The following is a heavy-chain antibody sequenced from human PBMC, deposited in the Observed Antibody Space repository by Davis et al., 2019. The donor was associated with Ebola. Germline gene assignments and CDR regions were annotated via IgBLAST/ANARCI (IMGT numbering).Heavy chain of an antibody. CDR2: ISGSGGST. V-gene: IGHV3-23*01. Sequence: GESLKISCAASGFTFSSYAMSWVRQAPGKGLEWVSAISGSGGSTYYADSVKGRFTISRDNSKNTLYLQMNSLRAEDTAVYYCARSNPGAWGVVVAAHTWFDPWGQGTLVTVSS. J-gene: IGHJ5*02. CDR3: ARSNPGAWGVVVAAHTWFDP. CDR1: GFTFSSYA. D-gene: IGHD2-15*01.